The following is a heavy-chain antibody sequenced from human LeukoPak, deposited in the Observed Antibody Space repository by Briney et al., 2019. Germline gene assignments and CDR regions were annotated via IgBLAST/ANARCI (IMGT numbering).Heavy chain of an antibody. CDR1: GFTFSSYS. CDR2: ISSSSVYI. CDR3: ARVGGSSSW. J-gene: IGHJ4*02. D-gene: IGHD6-13*01. Sequence: GGSLRLSCASSGFTFSSYSMKWVRQALGKGLEWVSSISSSSVYIYYADSVKGRFTISRDNAKNSLYLQMASLRAEDTAVYYCARVGGSSSWWGQGTLVTVSS. V-gene: IGHV3-21*01.